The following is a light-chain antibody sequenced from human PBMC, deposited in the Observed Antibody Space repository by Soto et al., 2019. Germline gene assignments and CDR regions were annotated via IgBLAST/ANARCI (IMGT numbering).Light chain of an antibody. Sequence: DIQMTQSPSSLSASVGDRVTITCRASQSISNYLNWYQQKPGKAPKLLIYAASSLQSGVPSRFXGSGSGTDFTLTISSLQPEDFATYYCQQTYSTLALTFGGGTKVEI. CDR1: QSISNY. V-gene: IGKV1-39*01. CDR3: QQTYSTLALT. CDR2: AAS. J-gene: IGKJ4*01.